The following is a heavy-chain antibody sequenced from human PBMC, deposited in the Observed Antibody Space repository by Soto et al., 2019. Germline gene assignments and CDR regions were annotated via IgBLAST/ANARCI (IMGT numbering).Heavy chain of an antibody. J-gene: IGHJ4*02. Sequence: SETLSLTCAVSGGSISSGGYSWSWIRQPPGKGLEWIGYIYHSGSTYYNPSLKSRVTISVDRSKNQFSLKLSSVTAADTAVYYCARAVYDYVWGSYRTYYFDYWGQGTLVTVSS. V-gene: IGHV4-30-2*01. CDR2: IYHSGST. CDR1: GGSISSGGYS. CDR3: ARAVYDYVWGSYRTYYFDY. D-gene: IGHD3-16*02.